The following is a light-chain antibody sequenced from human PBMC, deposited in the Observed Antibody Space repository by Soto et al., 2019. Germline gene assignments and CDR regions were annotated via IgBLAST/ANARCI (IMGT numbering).Light chain of an antibody. CDR3: SSYTTSNTRQIV. CDR2: DVS. Sequence: QSALTQPASVSGSPGQSITISCTGTSSDVGGYNYVSWYQHHPGKAPKLMIYDVSNRPSGVSNGFSGSKSGNTASLTISGLQSEDEADYYCSSYTTSNTRQIVFGTGTKLTVL. CDR1: SSDVGGYNY. J-gene: IGLJ1*01. V-gene: IGLV2-14*03.